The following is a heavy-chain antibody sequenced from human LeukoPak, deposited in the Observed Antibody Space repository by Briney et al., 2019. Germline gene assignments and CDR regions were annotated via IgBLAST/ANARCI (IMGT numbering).Heavy chain of an antibody. D-gene: IGHD3-10*01. CDR3: AKESGYYYGSGDAFDI. Sequence: GGSLRLSCAASGFTFNNYGMHWVRQAPGKGLEWVAFIRYDGNNKYYADSVKGRFTISRDNSKNTLYLQMNSLRAEDTAVYYCAKESGYYYGSGDAFDIWGQGTMVTVSS. CDR1: GFTFNNYG. J-gene: IGHJ3*02. CDR2: IRYDGNNK. V-gene: IGHV3-30*02.